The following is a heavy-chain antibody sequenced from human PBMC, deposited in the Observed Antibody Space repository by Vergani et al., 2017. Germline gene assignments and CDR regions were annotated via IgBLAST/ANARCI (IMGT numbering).Heavy chain of an antibody. D-gene: IGHD3-9*01. J-gene: IGHJ5*02. V-gene: IGHV4-39*07. CDR2: IYYSGST. CDR3: ARANYDIVTGYYDNWFDP. CDR1: GGSLSSSSYY. Sequence: QLQMQESGPGMVKPSETLSLTCTVSGGSLSSSSYYWGWIRQPPGKGLEWIGSIYYSGSTYYNPSLKSRVTISVDTSKNQFSLKLSFVTAADTAVYYCARANYDIVTGYYDNWFDPWGQGTLVTVSS.